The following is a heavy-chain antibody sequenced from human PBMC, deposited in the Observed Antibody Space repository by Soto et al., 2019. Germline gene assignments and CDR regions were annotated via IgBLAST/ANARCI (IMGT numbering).Heavy chain of an antibody. CDR3: ARDINEYYYGSGSDYDAFDI. D-gene: IGHD3-10*01. V-gene: IGHV3-48*02. CDR2: ISSSSSTI. J-gene: IGHJ3*02. Sequence: GGSLRLSCAASGFTFSSYSMNWVRQAPGKGLEWVSYISSSSSTIYYADSVKGRFTISRDNAKNSLYLQMNSLRDEDTAVYYCARDINEYYYGSGSDYDAFDIWGQGTMVTVSS. CDR1: GFTFSSYS.